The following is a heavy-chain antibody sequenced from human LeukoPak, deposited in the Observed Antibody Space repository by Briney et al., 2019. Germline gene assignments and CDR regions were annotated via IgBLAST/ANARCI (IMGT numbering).Heavy chain of an antibody. V-gene: IGHV4-34*01. J-gene: IGHJ4*02. CDR1: GGSFSGYY. CDR3: ARGSDFWSGYSLDY. Sequence: ETLSLTCAVYGGSFSGYYWSWIRQPPGKGLEWIGEINHSGSTNYNPSLKSRVTISVDTSKNQFSLKLSSVTAADTAVYYCARGSDFWSGYSLDYWGQGTLVTVSS. CDR2: INHSGST. D-gene: IGHD3-3*01.